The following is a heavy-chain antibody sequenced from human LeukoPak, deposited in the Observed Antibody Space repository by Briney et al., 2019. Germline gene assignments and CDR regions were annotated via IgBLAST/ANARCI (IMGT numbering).Heavy chain of an antibody. D-gene: IGHD3-22*01. V-gene: IGHV1-69*06. CDR2: IIPIFGTP. Sequence: ASVKVSCKASGGIFSTYAISWVRQAPGQGLEWMGGIIPIFGTPNYAQNFQGRVTITADKSTSTAYMELSILTSEDTAVYYCARDTPYYYDSSGYSYWYFDLWGRGTLVTVSS. J-gene: IGHJ2*01. CDR3: ARDTPYYYDSSGYSYWYFDL. CDR1: GGIFSTYA.